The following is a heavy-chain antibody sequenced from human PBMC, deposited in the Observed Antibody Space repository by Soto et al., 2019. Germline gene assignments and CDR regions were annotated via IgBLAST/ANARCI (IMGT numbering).Heavy chain of an antibody. D-gene: IGHD2-2*01. V-gene: IGHV3-74*01. CDR1: GFTFSTYW. CDR3: TTLVVPAAPLTY. Sequence: EGSLRLSCVASGFTFSTYWMHWVRQAPGKGLVWVSRIKTDGSITNYADSVKGRFTTSRDNTKNTVYLQMSSLRGEDAAVYYCTTLVVPAAPLTYWGRGTLVSISS. CDR2: IKTDGSIT. J-gene: IGHJ4*01.